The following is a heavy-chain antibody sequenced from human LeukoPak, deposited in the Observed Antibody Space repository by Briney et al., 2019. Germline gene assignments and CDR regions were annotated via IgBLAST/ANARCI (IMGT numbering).Heavy chain of an antibody. D-gene: IGHD6-19*01. CDR2: IDPSDSYT. CDR1: GYSFTSYW. Sequence: NPGESLKISCSGSGYSFTSYWIGRVRQMPGKGLEWMGMIDPSDSYTNYSPSFQGHVTISADKSISTAYLQWSSLKASDTAMYYCARRYSSGREFDPWGQGTLVTVSS. V-gene: IGHV5-10-1*01. J-gene: IGHJ5*02. CDR3: ARRYSSGREFDP.